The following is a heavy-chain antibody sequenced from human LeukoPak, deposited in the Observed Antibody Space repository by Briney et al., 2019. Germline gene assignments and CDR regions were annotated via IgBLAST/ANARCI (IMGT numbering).Heavy chain of an antibody. D-gene: IGHD3-3*01. V-gene: IGHV1-69*05. CDR3: ARAGLDYDFWSGYYSYFDY. CDR1: GGTFSSYA. J-gene: IGHJ4*02. CDR2: IIPIFGTA. Sequence: SVKVSCKASGGTFSSYAISWVRQAPGQGLEWMRGIIPIFGTANYAQKFQGRVTITTDESTSTAYMELSSLRSEDTAVYYCARAGLDYDFWSGYYSYFDYWGQGTLVTVSS.